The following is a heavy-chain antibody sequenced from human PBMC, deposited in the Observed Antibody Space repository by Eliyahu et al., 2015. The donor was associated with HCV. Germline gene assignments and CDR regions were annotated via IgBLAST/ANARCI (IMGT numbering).Heavy chain of an antibody. Sequence: EVQVVESGGGLVQPGGSXRLSCSASGFTFSSFAMHWVRQAPGKGLEYVSGISSDGGSTYYADSVKGRFTISRDNSKSTLCLQMSSLRAEDTAIYYCVRGGMDVWGQGTTVTVSS. CDR2: ISSDGGST. CDR1: GFTFSSFA. CDR3: VRGGMDV. J-gene: IGHJ6*02. V-gene: IGHV3-64D*09.